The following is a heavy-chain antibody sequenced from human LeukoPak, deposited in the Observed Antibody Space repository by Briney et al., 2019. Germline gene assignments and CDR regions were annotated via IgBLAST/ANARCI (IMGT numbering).Heavy chain of an antibody. Sequence: SQTLSLTCAVSGGSISSGGYSWSWIRQPPGKGLEWIGYTYHSGSTYYNPSLKSRVTISVDRSKNQFSLKLSSVTAADTAVYYCARATFGEPYFDYWGQGTLVTVSS. J-gene: IGHJ4*02. D-gene: IGHD3-10*01. CDR2: TYHSGST. CDR3: ARATFGEPYFDY. V-gene: IGHV4-30-2*01. CDR1: GGSISSGGYS.